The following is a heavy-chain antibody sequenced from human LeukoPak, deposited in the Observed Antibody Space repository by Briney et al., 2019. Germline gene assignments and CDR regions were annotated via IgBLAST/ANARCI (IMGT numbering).Heavy chain of an antibody. CDR2: ISAYNGNT. CDR1: GYTFTSYG. CDR3: ARDSFPGIRNGVCYYFDY. J-gene: IGHJ4*02. Sequence: GASVKVSCKASGYTFTSYGISWVRQAPGQGLEWMGWISAYNGNTNYAQKLQGRVTMTTDTSTSTAYMELRSLRSDDTAVYYCARDSFPGIRNGVCYYFDYWGQGTLVTVSS. V-gene: IGHV1-18*01. D-gene: IGHD2-8*01.